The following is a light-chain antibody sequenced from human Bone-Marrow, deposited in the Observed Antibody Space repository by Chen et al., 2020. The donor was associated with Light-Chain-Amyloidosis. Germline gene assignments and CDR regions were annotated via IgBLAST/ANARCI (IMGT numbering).Light chain of an antibody. CDR3: QVWDRSSDRPV. J-gene: IGLJ3*02. CDR2: DDS. Sequence: SYVLTQPSSVSVAPGPTATIACGGNNIGSTSVHWYQPKPGQAPLLVVYDDSDRPSGIPERLSGANSGNTATLTISRVEAGDEAEYYCQVWDRSSDRPVFGGGTKLTVL. V-gene: IGLV3-21*02. CDR1: NIGSTS.